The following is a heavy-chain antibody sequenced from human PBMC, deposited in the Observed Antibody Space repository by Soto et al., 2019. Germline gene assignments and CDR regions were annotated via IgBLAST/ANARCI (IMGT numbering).Heavy chain of an antibody. D-gene: IGHD1-1*01. J-gene: IGHJ2*01. CDR1: GFSLSNARMG. Sequence: QVTLKESGPVLVKPTETLTLTCTVSGFSLSNARMGVSWIRQPPGKALEWLAHIFSNDAKSYSTSLKSRLTISKDTSKSQVVLTMTNMDPVDTGTYYGARSPPPPPRPKPHWFFDLWGRGTLVTVSS. CDR2: IFSNDAK. CDR3: ARSPPPPPRPKPHWFFDL. V-gene: IGHV2-26*01.